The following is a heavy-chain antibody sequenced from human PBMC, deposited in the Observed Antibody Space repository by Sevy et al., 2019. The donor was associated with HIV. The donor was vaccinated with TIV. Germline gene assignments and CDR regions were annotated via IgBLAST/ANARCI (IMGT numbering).Heavy chain of an antibody. CDR2: VSASGGST. V-gene: IGHV3-23*01. CDR1: GFSFSSDA. D-gene: IGHD3-3*01. Sequence: GGSLRLSCVGSGFSFSSDAMSWVRQAPGKGLQWVATVSASGGSTYYADSVRGRFSITRDNSKNTLYVKRNSLRAEDTAVYYCARVGGGGYYDPWSGYLEFDPWGQGTLVTVSS. CDR3: ARVGGGGYYDPWSGYLEFDP. J-gene: IGHJ5*02.